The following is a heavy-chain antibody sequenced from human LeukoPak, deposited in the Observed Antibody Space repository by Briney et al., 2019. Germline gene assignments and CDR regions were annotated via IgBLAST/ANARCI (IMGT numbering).Heavy chain of an antibody. V-gene: IGHV3-20*04. Sequence: WVSLRLSCVASGFTFYDYGMIWVRQAPGKGLEWVAGINWNGRSSDYADSVKGRFTVSRDDAENSQYLEMNSLRAEDTALYYCVRDDFGDYIEYIRHWGQGTLVTVS. CDR1: GFTFYDYG. D-gene: IGHD3-3*01. J-gene: IGHJ1*01. CDR3: VRDDFGDYIEYIRH. CDR2: INWNGRSS.